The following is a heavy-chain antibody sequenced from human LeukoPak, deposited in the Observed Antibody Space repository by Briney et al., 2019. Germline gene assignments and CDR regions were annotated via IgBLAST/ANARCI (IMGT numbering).Heavy chain of an antibody. CDR2: INPSGGST. D-gene: IGHD3-22*01. V-gene: IGHV1-46*01. CDR3: ARVRLPYYYDSSGSGDAFDI. Sequence: GASVKVSCKASGYTFTSYYMHWVRQAPGQGLEWMGIINPSGGSTSYAQKFQGRVTMTRDTSTSTVYMELSSLRSEDTAVYYCARVRLPYYYDSSGSGDAFDIWGQGTMVTVSS. J-gene: IGHJ3*02. CDR1: GYTFTSYY.